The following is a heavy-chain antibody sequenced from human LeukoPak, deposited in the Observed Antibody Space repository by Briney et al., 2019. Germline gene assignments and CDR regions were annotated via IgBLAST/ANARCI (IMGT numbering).Heavy chain of an antibody. Sequence: PGRSLRLSCAASGFSFHRYAIHWVRQVPGKGLEWVSGISWNSGSIGYADSVRGRFTISRDNAKNSVYLQMNSLRAEDTALYYCAKDKAPLYSGYDWDLDFWGQGTLVIVSS. J-gene: IGHJ4*02. D-gene: IGHD5-12*01. V-gene: IGHV3-9*01. CDR3: AKDKAPLYSGYDWDLDF. CDR2: ISWNSGSI. CDR1: GFSFHRYA.